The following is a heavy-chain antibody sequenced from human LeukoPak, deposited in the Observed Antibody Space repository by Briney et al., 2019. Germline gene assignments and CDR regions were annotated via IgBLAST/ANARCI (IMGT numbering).Heavy chain of an antibody. V-gene: IGHV1-18*01. Sequence: ASVKVSCKASGYTFTSYGISWVRQAPGQGEEGMGWISAYNGNTNYAQKLQGRVTITTDTPTSTAYMELRSLRSDDTAVYYCASGIDYYGGFWWGQGTLVTVSS. D-gene: IGHD3-10*01. CDR3: ASGIDYYGGFW. J-gene: IGHJ4*02. CDR1: GYTFTSYG. CDR2: ISAYNGNT.